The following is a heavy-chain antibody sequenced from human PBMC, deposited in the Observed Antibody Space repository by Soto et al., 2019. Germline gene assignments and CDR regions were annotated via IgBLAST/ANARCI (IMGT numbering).Heavy chain of an antibody. D-gene: IGHD1-26*01. Sequence: GGSLRLSCAASGFSLSTYWMSWVRQAPGKGLEWVANINQNGSQKYYVDSVKGRFTISRDNAKNSVYLQMNSLSAGDTAVYFCARAVAADGSFWGQGTQVTVSS. CDR2: INQNGSQK. V-gene: IGHV3-7*01. CDR3: ARAVAADGSF. J-gene: IGHJ4*02. CDR1: GFSLSTYW.